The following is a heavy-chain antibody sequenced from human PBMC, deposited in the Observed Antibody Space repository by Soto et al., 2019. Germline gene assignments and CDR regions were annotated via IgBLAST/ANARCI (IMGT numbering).Heavy chain of an antibody. J-gene: IGHJ4*02. CDR2: IYSGGST. CDR3: ARDPHYFYDSTGYYDY. D-gene: IGHD3-22*01. V-gene: IGHV3-66*01. CDR1: GVTVSSNY. Sequence: PGGSLRLSCAASGVTVSSNYMSWVRQAPGKGLEWVSVIYSGGSTYYADSVKGRFTISRDNSKNTLYLQMNSLRAEDTAVYYCARDPHYFYDSTGYYDYWGQGTLVTVSS.